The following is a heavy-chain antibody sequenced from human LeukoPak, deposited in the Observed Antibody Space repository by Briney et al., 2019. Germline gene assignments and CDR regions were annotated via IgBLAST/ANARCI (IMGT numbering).Heavy chain of an antibody. V-gene: IGHV1-58*02. CDR1: GFTFTSSA. Sequence: GASVKVSCKASGFTFTSSAMQWVRQARGQRLEWIGWIVVGSGNTNYAQKFQERVTITRDMSTSTAYMELSSLRSEDTAVYYCAASHYYYYYYMDVWGKGTTVTISS. CDR2: IVVGSGNT. J-gene: IGHJ6*03. CDR3: AASHYYYYYYMDV.